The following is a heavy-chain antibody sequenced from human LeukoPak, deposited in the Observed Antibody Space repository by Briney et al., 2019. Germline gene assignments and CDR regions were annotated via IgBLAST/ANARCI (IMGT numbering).Heavy chain of an antibody. CDR3: ARETPPVGGSHDDYDY. J-gene: IGHJ4*02. Sequence: PWGSLRLTCAASGCSFSSNELNWVCQAQRPGLGWVSYISSSGSTIYYEDRVKGRFAISRDNAHNPLSLQKTSRRADDKAVYYCARETPPVGGSHDDYDYWGQGTLVTVSS. V-gene: IGHV3-48*03. D-gene: IGHD5-12*01. CDR1: GCSFSSNE. CDR2: ISSSGSTI.